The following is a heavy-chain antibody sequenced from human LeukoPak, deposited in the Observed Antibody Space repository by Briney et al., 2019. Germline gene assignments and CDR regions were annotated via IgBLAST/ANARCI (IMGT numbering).Heavy chain of an antibody. CDR3: ATHFNYYDSSGYYYPPPFDY. CDR1: GFTVSSYS. D-gene: IGHD3-22*01. J-gene: IGHJ4*02. Sequence: PGRSLRLSCAASGFTVSSYSMNWVRQAPGKGLEWVSSISSSSSYIYYADSVKGRFTISRDNAKNSLYLQMNSLRAEDTAVYYCATHFNYYDSSGYYYPPPFDYWGQGTLVTVSS. CDR2: ISSSSSYI. V-gene: IGHV3-21*01.